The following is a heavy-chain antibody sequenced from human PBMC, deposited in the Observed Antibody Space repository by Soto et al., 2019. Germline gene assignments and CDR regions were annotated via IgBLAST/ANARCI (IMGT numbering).Heavy chain of an antibody. D-gene: IGHD5-18*01. Sequence: PVGSLRLSCAASGFTFSSYGMHWVRQAPGKGLEWVAVIWYDGSNKYYVDSVKGRFTISRDNSKNTLYLQMNSLRAEDTAVYYCASDSDTGMEELDYSGQGTLVTGSS. CDR1: GFTFSSYG. V-gene: IGHV3-33*08. J-gene: IGHJ4*02. CDR2: IWYDGSNK. CDR3: ASDSDTGMEELDY.